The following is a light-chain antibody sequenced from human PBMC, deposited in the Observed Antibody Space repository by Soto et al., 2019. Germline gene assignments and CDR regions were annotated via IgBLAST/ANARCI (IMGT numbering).Light chain of an antibody. CDR2: GAS. Sequence: EIVLTQSPGTLSLSPGERATLSCRASQSVSSSYLAWYQQKPGQAPRLLIYGASSRATGIPDRFSGSGSGTDFTLTISRLEPEDFAVYYGQQYGSSSRALTFGGGTKVEIK. J-gene: IGKJ4*01. V-gene: IGKV3-20*01. CDR1: QSVSSSY. CDR3: QQYGSSSRALT.